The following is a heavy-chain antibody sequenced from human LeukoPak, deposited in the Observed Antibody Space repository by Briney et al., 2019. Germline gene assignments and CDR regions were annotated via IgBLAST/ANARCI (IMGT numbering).Heavy chain of an antibody. CDR2: ISSSGSTI. CDR3: AELGITMIGGV. J-gene: IGHJ6*04. Sequence: PGRSLRLSCAASGFTFSSYEMNWVRQDPGKGLEWVSYISSSGSTIYYADSVKGRFTISRDNAKNSLYLQMNSLRAEDTAVYYCAELGITMIGGVWGKGTTVTISS. V-gene: IGHV3-48*03. CDR1: GFTFSSYE. D-gene: IGHD3-10*02.